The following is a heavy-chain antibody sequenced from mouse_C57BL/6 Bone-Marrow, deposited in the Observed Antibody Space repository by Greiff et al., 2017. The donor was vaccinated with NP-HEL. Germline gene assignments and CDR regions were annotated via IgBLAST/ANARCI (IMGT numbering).Heavy chain of an antibody. D-gene: IGHD1-1*01. J-gene: IGHJ2*01. CDR1: GFTFSSYG. CDR2: ISSGGSYT. Sequence: VQLKESGGDLVKPGGSLKLSCAASGFTFSSYGMSWVRQTPDKRLEWVATISSGGSYTYYPDSVKGRFTISRDNAKNTLYLQMSSLKSEDTAMYYCARRHYGSRGYFDYWGQGTTLTVSS. CDR3: ARRHYGSRGYFDY. V-gene: IGHV5-6*01.